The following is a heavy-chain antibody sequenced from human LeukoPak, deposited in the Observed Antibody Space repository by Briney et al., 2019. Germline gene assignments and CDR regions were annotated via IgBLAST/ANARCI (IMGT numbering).Heavy chain of an antibody. CDR1: GFTFSSYA. V-gene: IGHV3-33*01. CDR3: ARDGENHIVVVPSAQYYYGMDV. Sequence: GRSLRLSCAASGFTFSSYAMHWVSQVPGKGLGWVAVLRYDGSNKYYADSVKGRFTISRDNSKNTLYLQMNSLRAEDTAVYYCARDGENHIVVVPSAQYYYGMDVWGQGTTVTVSS. J-gene: IGHJ6*02. D-gene: IGHD2-2*01. CDR2: LRYDGSNK.